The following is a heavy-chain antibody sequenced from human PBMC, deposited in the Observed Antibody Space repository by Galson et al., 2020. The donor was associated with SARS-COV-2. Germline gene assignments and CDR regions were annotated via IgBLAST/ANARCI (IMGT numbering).Heavy chain of an antibody. CDR2: VSSSGSYI. Sequence: GGSLRLSCAAYGVTFRSYSMNWVRQAPGKGLEWVSSVSSSGSYIYYADSLKGRFSIARDNARNTLYLQMTSLRADDTAVYYCARDRSTTDYGMDVWGQGTTVTVSS. CDR3: ARDRSTTDYGMDV. J-gene: IGHJ6*02. CDR1: GVTFRSYS. D-gene: IGHD1-26*01. V-gene: IGHV3-21*01.